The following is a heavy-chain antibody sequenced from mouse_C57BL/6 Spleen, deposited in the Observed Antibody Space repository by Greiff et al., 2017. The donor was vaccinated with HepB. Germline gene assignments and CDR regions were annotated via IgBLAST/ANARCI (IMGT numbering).Heavy chain of an antibody. J-gene: IGHJ4*01. Sequence: VQLQQPGAELVRPGSSVKLSCKASGYTFTSYWMDWVKQRPGQGLEWIGNIYPSDSETHYNQKFKDKATLTVDKSSSTAYMQLSSLTSEDSAVYYCARGGLPLYYAMDYWGQGTSVTVSS. D-gene: IGHD2-4*01. CDR1: GYTFTSYW. V-gene: IGHV1-61*01. CDR3: ARGGLPLYYAMDY. CDR2: IYPSDSET.